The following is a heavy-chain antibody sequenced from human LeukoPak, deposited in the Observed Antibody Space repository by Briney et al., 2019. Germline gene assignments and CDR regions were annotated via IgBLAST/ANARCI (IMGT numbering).Heavy chain of an antibody. CDR1: GFSFSGYY. V-gene: IGHV4-34*01. Sequence: SETLCLTCAVYGFSFSGYYWSWVRQPPGKGLEWVGEINHSGSTNYNPSLKSRVTISVDTSKNQFSLRLSSVTAADTDVYYCARGPSGAAAAKTGVDYWGQGTLVTVSS. J-gene: IGHJ4*02. CDR3: ARGPSGAAAAKTGVDY. D-gene: IGHD6-13*01. CDR2: INHSGST.